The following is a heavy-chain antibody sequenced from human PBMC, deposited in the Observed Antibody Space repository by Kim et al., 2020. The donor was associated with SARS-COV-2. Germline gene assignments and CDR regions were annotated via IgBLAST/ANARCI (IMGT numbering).Heavy chain of an antibody. CDR3: ARDLGFGSSSSLDY. CDR1: GFTFSSYG. D-gene: IGHD6-6*01. CDR2: IWYDGSNK. Sequence: GGSLRLSCAASGFTFSSYGMHWVRQAPGKGLEWVAVIWYDGSNKYYADSVKGRFTISRDNSKNTLYLQMNSLRAEDTAVYYCARDLGFGSSSSLDYWGQGTLVTVSS. V-gene: IGHV3-33*01. J-gene: IGHJ4*02.